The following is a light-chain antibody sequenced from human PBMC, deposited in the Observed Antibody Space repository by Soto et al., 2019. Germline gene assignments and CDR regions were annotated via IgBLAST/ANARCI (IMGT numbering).Light chain of an antibody. CDR1: SGHSSHI. CDR2: VETDGTY. Sequence: QSVLTQSSAASASLGSSVRLTCSLSSGHSSHIIAWHQHQPGEAPRYLMKVETDGTYNKGSGVPHRFSGSGSGADRYLSISNVQSEDEADYYCETWDTNIQVFGGGTKLTVL. J-gene: IGLJ3*02. V-gene: IGLV4-60*03. CDR3: ETWDTNIQV.